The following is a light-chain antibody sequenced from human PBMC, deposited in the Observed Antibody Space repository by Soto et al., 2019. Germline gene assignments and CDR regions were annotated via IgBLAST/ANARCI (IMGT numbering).Light chain of an antibody. CDR3: SSYTRTGTVV. V-gene: IGLV2-14*01. Sequence: QSALTQPASVSGSPGQSITISCTGTNSDVGAYNYVSWYQQHPDKVPKLIIHDVSNRPSGVSNRFSGSKSDNTASLTISGLQAEDEADYYCSSYTRTGTVVFGGGTKLTVL. J-gene: IGLJ2*01. CDR2: DVS. CDR1: NSDVGAYNY.